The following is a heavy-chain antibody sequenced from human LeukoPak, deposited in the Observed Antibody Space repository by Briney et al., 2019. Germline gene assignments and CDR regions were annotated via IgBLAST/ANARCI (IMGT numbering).Heavy chain of an antibody. D-gene: IGHD3-22*01. Sequence: PSETLSLTRTVSGGSISTYSWSWLRQPPGKALEWIGYINYSGSTDYNTSLKSRVTISIDTSKSLFSLKLNSVSAADTAVYFCARGDYYDRSGFFDYWGQGTLVTVSS. V-gene: IGHV4-59*01. CDR3: ARGDYYDRSGFFDY. CDR2: INYSGST. CDR1: GGSISTYS. J-gene: IGHJ4*02.